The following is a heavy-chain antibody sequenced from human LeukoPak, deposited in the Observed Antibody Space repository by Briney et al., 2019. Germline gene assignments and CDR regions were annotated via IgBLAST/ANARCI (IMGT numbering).Heavy chain of an antibody. J-gene: IGHJ4*02. CDR1: GGTFSSYA. V-gene: IGHV1-69*13. CDR2: IIPIFGTA. Sequence: GASVKVSCKASGGTFSSYAISWVRQAPGQGLEWMGGIIPIFGTANYAQKFPGRVTITADESTSTAYMELSSLRSEDTAVYYCARDFRNDYYDSSGYSGWGQGTLVTVSS. CDR3: ARDFRNDYYDSSGYSG. D-gene: IGHD3-22*01.